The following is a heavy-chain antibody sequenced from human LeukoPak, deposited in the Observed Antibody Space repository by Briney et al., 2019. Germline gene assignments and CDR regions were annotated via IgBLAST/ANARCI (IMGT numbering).Heavy chain of an antibody. CDR2: ISGSGGST. CDR3: AKAPGVYYYYGMDV. V-gene: IGHV3-23*01. CDR1: GFTFSSYA. Sequence: GGSLRLSCAASGFTFSSYAMSWVRQAPGKGLEWVSAISGSGGSTFYADSVKGRFTISRDNSKNTLYLQMDSLRAEDTAVYYCAKAPGVYYYYGMDVWGQGTTATVSS. J-gene: IGHJ6*02.